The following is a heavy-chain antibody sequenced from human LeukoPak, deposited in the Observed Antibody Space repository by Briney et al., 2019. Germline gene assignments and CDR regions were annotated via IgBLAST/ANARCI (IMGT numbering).Heavy chain of an antibody. J-gene: IGHJ4*02. CDR3: ATPSGSYYDYYFDY. Sequence: PGGSLRLSCAASGFTFSSYAMSWVRQAPGKGLEWVSAISGSGGSTYYADSVKGRFTISRDNSKNTLYLQMNSLRAEGTAVYYCATPSGSYYDYYFDYWGQGTLVTVSS. CDR2: ISGSGGST. V-gene: IGHV3-23*01. CDR1: GFTFSSYA. D-gene: IGHD1-26*01.